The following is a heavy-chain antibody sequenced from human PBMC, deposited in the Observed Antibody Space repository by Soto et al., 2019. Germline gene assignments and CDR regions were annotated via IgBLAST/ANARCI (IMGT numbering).Heavy chain of an antibody. D-gene: IGHD6-13*01. CDR3: ARKGKAAAVDY. Sequence: QVQLVESGGGLVKPGGSLRLSCAASGFTFSDYYMTWIRQAPGKGLEWVSYISSSSSYTNYADSVKGRFTISRDNAKNSLYLQMNSLRAEDTAVYYCARKGKAAAVDYWGQGTLVTVSS. J-gene: IGHJ4*02. V-gene: IGHV3-11*05. CDR2: ISSSSSYT. CDR1: GFTFSDYY.